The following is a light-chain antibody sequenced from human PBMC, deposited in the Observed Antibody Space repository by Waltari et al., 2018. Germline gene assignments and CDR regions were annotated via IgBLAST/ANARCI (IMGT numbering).Light chain of an antibody. Sequence: SALTHPDSVSGSPGQSITIPCSGISSDSGGYNYVAWYQQHPGEAPKVIIYDVTNRPSGVSNRFSGSKSGSSASLIISGLQPEDEAVYYCSSFTSSTTGIFGGGTKLTVL. V-gene: IGLV2-14*03. CDR2: DVT. CDR3: SSFTSSTTGI. CDR1: SSDSGGYNY. J-gene: IGLJ2*01.